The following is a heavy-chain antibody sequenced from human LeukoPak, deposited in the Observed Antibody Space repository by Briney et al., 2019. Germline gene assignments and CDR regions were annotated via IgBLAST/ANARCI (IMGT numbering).Heavy chain of an antibody. V-gene: IGHV1-3*03. J-gene: IGHJ6*03. CDR3: ARSPAGANYYLDV. Sequence: ASVKVSCKASGYTFSTYAIHWVRQAPGQRLEWMGYINGGNGNTKYSPDFKGRVTFTRDTSATTAYMELSSLRAEDTAVYYCARSPAGANYYLDVWGKGTTVTISS. CDR2: INGGNGNT. CDR1: GYTFSTYA. D-gene: IGHD1-14*01.